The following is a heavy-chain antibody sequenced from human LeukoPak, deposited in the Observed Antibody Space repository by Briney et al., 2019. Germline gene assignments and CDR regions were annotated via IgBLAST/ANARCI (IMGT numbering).Heavy chain of an antibody. V-gene: IGHV4-39*02. D-gene: IGHD6-25*01. CDR2: VYYGRSP. Sequence: SETLSLTCTVSGDSISRSTYYWAWLRQPPGKGLEWIGSVYYGRSPYFNPSLEGRATISVDTSKNHFSLKMSSVTAADTAVYYCARSSGTGTFSYWGQGTLVTVSS. CDR1: GDSISRSTYY. CDR3: ARSSGTGTFSY. J-gene: IGHJ4*02.